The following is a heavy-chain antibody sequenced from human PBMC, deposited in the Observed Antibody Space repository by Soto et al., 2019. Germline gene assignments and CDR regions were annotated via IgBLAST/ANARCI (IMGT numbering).Heavy chain of an antibody. CDR1: GFTFSNFA. V-gene: IGHV3-64*07. Sequence: EVQLVESGGGLVQPGGSLRLSCAASGFTFSNFAMHWVRQPPGEGLEYVSSITRDGGSTQYADSVRARFTISRDNSKNTLYLQMGSLSAEDMAVYYCARGSEVWFGEFSHWGQGTLVTVSS. CDR2: ITRDGGST. CDR3: ARGSEVWFGEFSH. D-gene: IGHD3-10*01. J-gene: IGHJ4*02.